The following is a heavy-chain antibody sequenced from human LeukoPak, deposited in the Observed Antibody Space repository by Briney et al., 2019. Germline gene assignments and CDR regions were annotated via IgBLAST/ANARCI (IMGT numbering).Heavy chain of an antibody. V-gene: IGHV4-59*01. Sequence: SETLSLTCTVSGVTISSYGRRWVRQPPGKGLEWMGYIYYSGSNKYNPSLKSRVTISVDTSKNQFSLKLSSVTAADTAVYYCARVTLYYGSGSYLIDYWGQGTLVTVSS. D-gene: IGHD3-10*01. J-gene: IGHJ4*02. CDR3: ARVTLYYGSGSYLIDY. CDR1: GVTISSYG. CDR2: IYYSGSN.